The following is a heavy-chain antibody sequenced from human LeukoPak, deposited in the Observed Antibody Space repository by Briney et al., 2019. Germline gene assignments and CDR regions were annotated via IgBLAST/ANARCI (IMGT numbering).Heavy chain of an antibody. CDR2: VYYSGNS. J-gene: IGHJ3*02. CDR1: GGSMSSYY. Sequence: PSETLSLTCTVSGGSMSSYYWSWIRQPPGKELEWIGYVYYSGNSKYNPSLNSRVSISIDTSKSKFSLKLNSVTDADTALYYCARGPERRAFDIWGQGTMVTVSS. D-gene: IGHD1-1*01. V-gene: IGHV4-59*01. CDR3: ARGPERRAFDI.